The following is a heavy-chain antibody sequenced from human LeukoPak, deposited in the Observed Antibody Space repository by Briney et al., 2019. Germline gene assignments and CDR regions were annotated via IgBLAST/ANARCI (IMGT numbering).Heavy chain of an antibody. V-gene: IGHV3-23*01. CDR1: GFTFDDYA. CDR3: AITTSGSYYYYGMDV. CDR2: ISGSGGST. Sequence: GGSLRLSCAASGFTFDDYAMHWVRQAPGKGLEWVSAISGSGGSTYYADSVKGRFTISRDNSKNTLYLQMNSLRAEDTAVYYCAITTSGSYYYYGMDVWGQGTTVTVSS. J-gene: IGHJ6*02. D-gene: IGHD1-26*01.